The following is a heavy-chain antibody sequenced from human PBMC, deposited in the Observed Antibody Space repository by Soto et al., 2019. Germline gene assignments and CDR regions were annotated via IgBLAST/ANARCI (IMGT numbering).Heavy chain of an antibody. V-gene: IGHV3-23*01. CDR1: GFTFNYYV. J-gene: IGHJ6*02. CDR3: PDLVPAATHYDYYDMAV. CDR2: ISSTGVTT. D-gene: IGHD2-2*01. Sequence: EVQLLETGGGLAQPGGSLRLSCVASGFTFNYYVMSWVRQAPGKGLEWVSTISSTGVTTYYADSVKGRFTISRDNFKNSLWLQMNSLRAEATAVYYCPDLVPAATHYDYYDMAVWGQGTTVTGSS.